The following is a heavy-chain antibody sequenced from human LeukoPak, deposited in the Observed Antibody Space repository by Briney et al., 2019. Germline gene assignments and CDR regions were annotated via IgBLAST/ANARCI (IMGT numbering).Heavy chain of an antibody. CDR3: AKGLDFWSGYREH. J-gene: IGHJ4*02. Sequence: GRSLRLSCAASGFTFSRYGMHWVRRAPGKGLEWVAVISYDGINKYYADSVKGRFTISRDNSKNTLYLQMNSLRAEDTAVYYCAKGLDFWSGYREHWGQGTLVTVSS. D-gene: IGHD3-3*01. V-gene: IGHV3-30*18. CDR2: ISYDGINK. CDR1: GFTFSRYG.